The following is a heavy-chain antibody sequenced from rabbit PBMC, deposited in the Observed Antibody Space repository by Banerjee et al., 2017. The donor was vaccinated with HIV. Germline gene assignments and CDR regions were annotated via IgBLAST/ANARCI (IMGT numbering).Heavy chain of an antibody. V-gene: IGHV1S47*01. CDR2: IDPVFGST. J-gene: IGHJ3*01. CDR3: VRDSYDDYGPKTRLDL. D-gene: IGHD2-1*01. Sequence: QEQLVESGGGLVQPGGSLKLSCKASGFDFSSYGVSWVRQAPGKGLEWIGYIDPVFGSTYYASWVNGRFTISSHNAQNTLYLQLNSLTAADTATYFCVRDSYDDYGPKTRLDLWGQGTLVTVS. CDR1: GFDFSSYG.